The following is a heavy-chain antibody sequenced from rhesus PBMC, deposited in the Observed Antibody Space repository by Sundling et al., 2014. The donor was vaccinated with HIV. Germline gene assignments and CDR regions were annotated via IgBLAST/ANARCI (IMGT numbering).Heavy chain of an antibody. CDR3: ARESRPYYGLDS. J-gene: IGHJ6*01. V-gene: IGHV4-127*01. D-gene: IGHD6-19*01. CDR2: IYSSGSN. CDR1: GASISSGYG. Sequence: QVQLQESGPGLVKPSETLSLTCAVSGASISSGYGWSWIRQPPGKGLEWIGSIYSSGSNYVNPSLKSRATLSVDTSKKQFSLKLRSVTAADTAVYYCARESRPYYGLDSWGQGSSSPSPQ.